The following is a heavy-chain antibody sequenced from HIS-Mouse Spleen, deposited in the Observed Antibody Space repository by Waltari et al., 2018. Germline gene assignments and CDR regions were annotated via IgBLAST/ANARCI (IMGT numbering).Heavy chain of an antibody. CDR1: GGSNSSSNYY. D-gene: IGHD6-13*01. J-gene: IGHJ2*01. Sequence: QLQLQESGPGLVKPSETLSLTCTVSGGSNSSSNYYWGWIRQPPGKGLEWIGSIYYSGSTYYNPSLKSRVTISVDTSKNQFSLKLSSVTAADTAVYYCAREIPYSSSWYDWYFDLWGRGTLVTVSS. V-gene: IGHV4-39*07. CDR3: AREIPYSSSWYDWYFDL. CDR2: IYYSGST.